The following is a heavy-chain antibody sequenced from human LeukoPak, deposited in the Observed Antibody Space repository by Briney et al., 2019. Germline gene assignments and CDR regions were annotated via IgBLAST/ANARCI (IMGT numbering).Heavy chain of an antibody. Sequence: SETLSLTCTVSGGSIGSYYWSWIRQPPGKGLEWIGYIYYSGSTNYNPSLKSRVTISVDTSKNQFSLKLSSVTAADTAVYYCARAGVWVIDYWGQGTLVTVSS. CDR1: GGSIGSYY. V-gene: IGHV4-59*01. CDR2: IYYSGST. D-gene: IGHD2-8*01. J-gene: IGHJ4*02. CDR3: ARAGVWVIDY.